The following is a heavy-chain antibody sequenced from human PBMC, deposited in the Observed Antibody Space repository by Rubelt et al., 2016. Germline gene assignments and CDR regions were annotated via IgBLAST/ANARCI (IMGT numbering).Heavy chain of an antibody. Sequence: EVQLVESGGGLVQPGGSLRLSCAASGFTFSSYWMSWVRQAPGKGLEWVANIKPAGSEKYYVDSVKGRFTISRDNAKNSLYLQMNSLRAEDTAVYYCAREYNWNYPPTYYFDYWGQGTLVTVSS. V-gene: IGHV3-7*01. CDR1: GFTFSSYW. J-gene: IGHJ4*02. CDR2: IKPAGSEK. D-gene: IGHD1-7*01. CDR3: AREYNWNYPPTYYFDY.